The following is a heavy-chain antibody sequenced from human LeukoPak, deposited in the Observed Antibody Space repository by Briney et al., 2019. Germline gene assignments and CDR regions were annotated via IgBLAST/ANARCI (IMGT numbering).Heavy chain of an antibody. J-gene: IGHJ5*02. Sequence: GESLKISCKASGYSFTNYWIGWVRQMPGEGLEWMGIIYPSDSDTRYSPTFQGQVTISADKSISTAYLQWSSLKASDTAMYYCARLWEVPADNWFDPWGQGTLVTVSS. D-gene: IGHD2-2*01. V-gene: IGHV5-51*01. CDR2: IYPSDSDT. CDR3: ARLWEVPADNWFDP. CDR1: GYSFTNYW.